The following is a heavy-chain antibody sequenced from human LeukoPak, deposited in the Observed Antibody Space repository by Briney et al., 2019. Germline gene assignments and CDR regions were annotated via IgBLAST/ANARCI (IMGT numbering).Heavy chain of an antibody. D-gene: IGHD6-6*01. Sequence: ASVKVSCKASGYTFTGYYMHWVRQAPGQGLEWMGWINPNSGGTNYAQKFQGRVTMTRDTSTSTAYMELSRLRSDDTAVYYCARGKYSSSPMDVWGKGTTVTVSS. V-gene: IGHV1-2*02. CDR1: GYTFTGYY. CDR2: INPNSGGT. CDR3: ARGKYSSSPMDV. J-gene: IGHJ6*03.